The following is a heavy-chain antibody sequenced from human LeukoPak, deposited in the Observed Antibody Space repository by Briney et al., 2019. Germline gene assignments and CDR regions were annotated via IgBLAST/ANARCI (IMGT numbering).Heavy chain of an antibody. J-gene: IGHJ5*02. CDR2: IYYSGST. V-gene: IGHV4-39*07. CDR1: GGSISSSSYY. Sequence: PSETLSLTCTVSGGSISSSSYYWGWIRQPPGKGLEWIGSIYYSGSTYYNPSLKSRVTISVDTSKNQFSLKLSSVTAADTAVYYCARVDIVVVVAATNWFDPWGQGTLVTVSS. CDR3: ARVDIVVVVAATNWFDP. D-gene: IGHD2-15*01.